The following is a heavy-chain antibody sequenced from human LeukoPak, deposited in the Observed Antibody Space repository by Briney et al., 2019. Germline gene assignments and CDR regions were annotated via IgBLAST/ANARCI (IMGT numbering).Heavy chain of an antibody. CDR3: ARGGRYYYDSSGHYYGDY. CDR2: LSYDGNIE. D-gene: IGHD3-22*01. Sequence: QPGRSLRLSCAASGFTFSTYVMHWVRQAPGKGLEWVALLSYDGNIEYYADSVKGRFTISRDNFKNPLYLQMNSLRAEDTAVYYCARGGRYYYDSSGHYYGDYWGQGTLVTVSS. J-gene: IGHJ4*02. CDR1: GFTFSTYV. V-gene: IGHV3-30*03.